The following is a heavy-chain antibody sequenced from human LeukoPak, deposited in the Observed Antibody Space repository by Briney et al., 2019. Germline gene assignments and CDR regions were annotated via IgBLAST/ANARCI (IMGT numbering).Heavy chain of an antibody. J-gene: IGHJ3*02. CDR3: ARGLAFDI. CDR2: INHSGST. Sequence: SETLSLTCAVYGGSFSGYYWSWIRQPPGKGLEWIGEINHSGSTNYNPSLKSRVTISVDTSKDQFSLKLSSVTAADTAVYYCARGLAFDIWGQGTMVTVSS. V-gene: IGHV4-34*01. CDR1: GGSFSGYY.